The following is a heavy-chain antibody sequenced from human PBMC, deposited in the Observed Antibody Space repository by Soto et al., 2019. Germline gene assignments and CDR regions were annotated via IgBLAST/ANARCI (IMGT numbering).Heavy chain of an antibody. J-gene: IGHJ5*02. V-gene: IGHV3-7*04. CDR2: IKQDGSEK. D-gene: IGHD5-18*01. CDR3: ARAPYSYGYGWFDP. Sequence: GGSLRLSCAASGFTFSSYWMSWVRQAPGKGLEWVANIKQDGSEKYYVDSVKGRFTISRDNAKNSLYLQMNSLRAEDTAVYYCARAPYSYGYGWFDPWGQGTLVTVSS. CDR1: GFTFSSYW.